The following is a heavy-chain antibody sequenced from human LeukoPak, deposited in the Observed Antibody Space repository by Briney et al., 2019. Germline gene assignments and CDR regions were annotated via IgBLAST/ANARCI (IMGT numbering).Heavy chain of an antibody. D-gene: IGHD3-9*01. Sequence: GGSLRLSCAASGFTFSKYAMSWVRQAPGKGLEWVSVITGSGGSTYYADSVKGRFTVSRDNSKHTLYLQMNSLRAEDTAVYYCAKACYDILTGYYDYWGQGTLVTVSS. CDR1: GFTFSKYA. CDR2: ITGSGGST. CDR3: AKACYDILTGYYDY. J-gene: IGHJ4*02. V-gene: IGHV3-23*01.